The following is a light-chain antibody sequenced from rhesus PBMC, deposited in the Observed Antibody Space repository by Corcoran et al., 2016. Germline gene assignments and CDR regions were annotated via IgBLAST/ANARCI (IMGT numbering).Light chain of an antibody. CDR2: VVS. Sequence: DIVMTQTPLSLAVTPGEPASLSCTSRQTLLDRDGYTCLDCYLQKPGQSPQLRINVVSHRDYEVPERFSGSGSGTIFTLKISRVEDEDVGLYYGMQTIELPFTFGPGTKLDIK. J-gene: IGKJ3*01. CDR1: QTLLDRDGYTC. V-gene: IGKV2-90*01. CDR3: MQTIELPFT.